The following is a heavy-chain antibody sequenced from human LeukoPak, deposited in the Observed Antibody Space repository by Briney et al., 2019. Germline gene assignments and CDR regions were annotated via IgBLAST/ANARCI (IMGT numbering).Heavy chain of an antibody. V-gene: IGHV1-46*01. CDR1: GCTFTNFY. Sequence: ASVKVSCKASGCTFTNFYMHWVRQAPGQGLEWMGTLHPSGGSPTYGQKFQGRLTVTSDTSTNTVYMRLSSLRSDDTAVYYCARGEDFLTGYARIYYGMDVWGQGTTVTVSS. D-gene: IGHD3-9*01. J-gene: IGHJ6*02. CDR3: ARGEDFLTGYARIYYGMDV. CDR2: LHPSGGSP.